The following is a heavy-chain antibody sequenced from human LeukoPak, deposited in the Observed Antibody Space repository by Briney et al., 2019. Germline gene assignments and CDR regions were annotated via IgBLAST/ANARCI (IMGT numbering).Heavy chain of an antibody. D-gene: IGHD6-13*01. J-gene: IGHJ4*02. CDR2: IRYDESNK. V-gene: IGHV3-30*02. CDR1: GFTFSDYG. Sequence: PGGSPRLSCAASGFTFSDYGMHWVRQAPGKGLEWVAFIRYDESNKYYADSVKGRFTISRDNSKNTLYLQMSSLRVEDTAVYVCAKDSNRGHSSNSPDHWGQGTLVTVSS. CDR3: AKDSNRGHSSNSPDH.